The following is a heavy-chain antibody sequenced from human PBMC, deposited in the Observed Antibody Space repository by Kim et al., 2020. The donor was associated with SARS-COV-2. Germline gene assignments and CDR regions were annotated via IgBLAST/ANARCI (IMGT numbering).Heavy chain of an antibody. D-gene: IGHD6-19*01. V-gene: IGHV7-4-1*02. CDR1: GYTFTSYA. Sequence: ASVKVSCKASGYTFTSYAMNWVRQAPGQGLEWMGWINTNTGNPMYAQGFTGRFVFSLDTSVSTAYLQISSLKAEDTAVYYCAREGSSGWYAHYYYYGMDVWGQGTTVTVSS. CDR3: AREGSSGWYAHYYYYGMDV. CDR2: INTNTGNP. J-gene: IGHJ6*02.